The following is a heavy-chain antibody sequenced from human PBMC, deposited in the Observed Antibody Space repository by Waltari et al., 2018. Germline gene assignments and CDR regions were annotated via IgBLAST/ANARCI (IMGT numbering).Heavy chain of an antibody. CDR3: ARQGPRIPAVGRPLDY. D-gene: IGHD6-13*01. J-gene: IGHJ4*02. V-gene: IGHV4-39*01. CDR2: IYYSGTT. CDR1: GGSISGSNYY. Sequence: QVQLLESGTGLVKPSETLSLTCNVSGGSISGSNYYWGWIRQSPGTGLEWIGSIYYSGTTYYNPSLKSRLTISVDTSKNQLYLKLTSVTATDTAVYYCARQGPRIPAVGRPLDYWGQGTLVTVSS.